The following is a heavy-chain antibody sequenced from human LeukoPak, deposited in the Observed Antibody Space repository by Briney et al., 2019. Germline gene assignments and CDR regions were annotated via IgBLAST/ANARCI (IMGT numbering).Heavy chain of an antibody. D-gene: IGHD3-10*01. CDR2: IYTSGST. J-gene: IGHJ3*02. CDR1: GGSIRNYY. CDR3: ARGRLLWFGELSWFAFDI. V-gene: IGHV4-4*07. Sequence: PSETLSLTCTVSGGSIRNYYWSWIRQPAGKGLEWIGRIYTSGSTNYNPSLKSRVTMSVDTSKNQFSLKLSSVTAADTAVYYCARGRLLWFGELSWFAFDIWGQGTMVTVSS.